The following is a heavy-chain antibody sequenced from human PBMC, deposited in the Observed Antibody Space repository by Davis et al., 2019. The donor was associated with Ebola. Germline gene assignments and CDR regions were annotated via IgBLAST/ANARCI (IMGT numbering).Heavy chain of an antibody. CDR1: GYTFTSYG. CDR3: ARSITMIVVVNGWFDP. CDR2: ISAYNGNT. J-gene: IGHJ5*02. V-gene: IGHV1-18*01. Sequence: AASVKVSCKASGYTFTSYGISWVRQAPGQGLEWMGWISAYNGNTNYAQKLQGRVTMTTDTSTSTAYMELRSLRSDDTAVYYCARSITMIVVVNGWFDPWGQGTLATVSS. D-gene: IGHD3-22*01.